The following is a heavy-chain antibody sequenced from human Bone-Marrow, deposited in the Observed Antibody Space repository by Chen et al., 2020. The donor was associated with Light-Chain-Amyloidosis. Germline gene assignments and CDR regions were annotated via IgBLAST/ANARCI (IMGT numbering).Heavy chain of an antibody. CDR3: VRDLVGGEDY. CDR2: LNEDGSVV. D-gene: IGHD2-15*01. CDR1: GFTFSNSW. V-gene: IGHV3-74*02. J-gene: IGHJ4*02. Sequence: EVQLVESGGGLVQPGGSLRLSCAASGFTFSNSWMHQVRQAPGTGPVLAARLNEDGSVVTYADSVQGRCTISRNNAKNTMCRQMYSLRAEDTAVYYCVRDLVGGEDYWGQGTRVTVSS.